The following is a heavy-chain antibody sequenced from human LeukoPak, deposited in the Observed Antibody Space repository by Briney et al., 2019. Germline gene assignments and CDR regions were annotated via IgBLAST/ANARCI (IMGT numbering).Heavy chain of an antibody. CDR2: IKEDGSEK. V-gene: IGHV3-7*01. J-gene: IGHJ3*01. CDR3: ARDPGYSAFDV. CDR1: GFTFSSYS. Sequence: PGGSLRLSCAASGFTFSSYSMNWVRQAPGKGPEFVANIKEDGSEKSYVDSVKGRFTISRDNAKKSVSLQMSSLRVEDTAVYYCARDPGYSAFDVWGQGAMVIVSS. D-gene: IGHD5-18*01.